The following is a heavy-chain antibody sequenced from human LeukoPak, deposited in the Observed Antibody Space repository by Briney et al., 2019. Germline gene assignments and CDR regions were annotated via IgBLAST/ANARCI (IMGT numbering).Heavy chain of an antibody. J-gene: IGHJ2*01. CDR2: LYSGGST. D-gene: IGHD1-26*01. Sequence: GGSLRLSCAASGFTINNKYMTWVRQPPGKGLEWVSILYSGGSTYYADSVKGRFTISRDNSENTLHLQVSSLRGEDTAVYYCARVGGSYHRYFDLWGRGTLVTVSS. CDR1: GFTINNKY. CDR3: ARVGGSYHRYFDL. V-gene: IGHV3-53*01.